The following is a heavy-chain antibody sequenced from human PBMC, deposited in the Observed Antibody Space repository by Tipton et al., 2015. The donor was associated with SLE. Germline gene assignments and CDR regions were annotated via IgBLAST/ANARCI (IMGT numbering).Heavy chain of an antibody. D-gene: IGHD3-3*01. J-gene: IGHJ4*02. CDR3: ARHRWIFGAGYDC. V-gene: IGHV4-34*01. CDR2: INHSGST. CDR1: GGSFSGYY. Sequence: TLSLTCAVYGGSFSGYYWSWIRKPPGKGLEWIGEINHSGSTNYNPSLKSRVTISVDTSKNQFSLKLSSVTAADTAVYYCARHRWIFGAGYDCWGQGTLVTVSS.